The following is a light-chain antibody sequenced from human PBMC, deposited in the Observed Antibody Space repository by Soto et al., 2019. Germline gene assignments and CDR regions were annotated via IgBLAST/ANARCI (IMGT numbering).Light chain of an antibody. Sequence: EIVLMQSPGTLSLSPGERATLSCRASQSVSSNYLAWYQHKPGQAPRLLIYSASNRATVIPDRFSGSGSGTDFTLTISRLEPEAFAVYYCQQYGSSPQTFGQGTKVEIK. CDR1: QSVSSNY. CDR3: QQYGSSPQT. J-gene: IGKJ1*01. CDR2: SAS. V-gene: IGKV3-20*01.